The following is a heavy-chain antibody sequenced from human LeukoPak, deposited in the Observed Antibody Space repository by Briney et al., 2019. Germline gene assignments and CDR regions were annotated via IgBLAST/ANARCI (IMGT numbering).Heavy chain of an antibody. Sequence: PGGSLRLSCAASGFTFDDYAMHWARQAPGKGLGWVSLISGDGGSTYYADSVKGRFAISRDNSKNSLYLQMNSLRTEDTALYYCAKDIGDGKGYMDVWGKGTTVTVSS. V-gene: IGHV3-43*02. J-gene: IGHJ6*03. D-gene: IGHD4-17*01. CDR3: AKDIGDGKGYMDV. CDR2: ISGDGGST. CDR1: GFTFDDYA.